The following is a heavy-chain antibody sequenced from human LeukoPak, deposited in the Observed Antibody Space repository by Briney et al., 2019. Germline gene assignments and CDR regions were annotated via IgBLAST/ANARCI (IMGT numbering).Heavy chain of an antibody. D-gene: IGHD3-10*01. CDR1: GYTSTGYY. CDR3: ARGYTIGWFGIRD. V-gene: IGHV1-2*02. J-gene: IGHJ4*02. Sequence: ASVKVSCKASGYTSTGYYMHWVRQAPGQGLEWMGWINPNSGGTNYAQQFQGRVTLTRDTSTSTAYMELSRLRSDDTAVYYCARGYTIGWFGIRDWGQGTLVTVSS. CDR2: INPNSGGT.